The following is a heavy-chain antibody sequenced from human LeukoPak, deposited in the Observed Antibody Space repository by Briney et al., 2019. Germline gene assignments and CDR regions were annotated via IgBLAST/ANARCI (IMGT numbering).Heavy chain of an antibody. CDR1: GYTFTSYD. CDR3: ARKLGAPHYFDF. D-gene: IGHD1-26*01. Sequence: VASVKVSCKASGYTFTSYDIHWVRQATGQGLEWMGWMNPNTGKTDFAKKFQGRVTMTRNTSINTVYMELSSLRPEDTAVYYCARKLGAPHYFDFWGQGTLVTVSS. J-gene: IGHJ4*02. CDR2: MNPNTGKT. V-gene: IGHV1-8*01.